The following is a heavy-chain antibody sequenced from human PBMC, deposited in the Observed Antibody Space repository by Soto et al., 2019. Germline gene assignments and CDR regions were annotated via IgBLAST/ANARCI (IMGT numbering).Heavy chain of an antibody. Sequence: QVQLVQSGAEVKKPGASVKVSCKTSGYSFPKFGITWVRQAPGEGLEWMGWINPYNGNTNYTQKFQGRVTMTTDTSTSTAYMELRSLRSDDTAVYYCAREWLEEGAVDRWGQGTLVTVSS. CDR1: GYSFPKFG. CDR2: INPYNGNT. D-gene: IGHD6-19*01. CDR3: AREWLEEGAVDR. V-gene: IGHV1-18*01. J-gene: IGHJ4*02.